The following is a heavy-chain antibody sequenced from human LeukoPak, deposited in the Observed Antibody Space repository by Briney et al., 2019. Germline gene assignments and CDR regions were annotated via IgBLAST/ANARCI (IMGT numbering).Heavy chain of an antibody. D-gene: IGHD4-17*01. CDR2: IYYSGST. CDR3: ARAPSGDLKFDY. J-gene: IGHJ4*02. Sequence: NPSETLSLTCTVSGGSISSYYGSWIRQPPEKGLEWLGHIYYSGSTNDNPSLKSRVTISVDTSKNQFSLKLSSVTAEDTAVYCCARAPSGDLKFDYWGQGTLVTVSS. V-gene: IGHV4-59*01. CDR1: GGSISSYY.